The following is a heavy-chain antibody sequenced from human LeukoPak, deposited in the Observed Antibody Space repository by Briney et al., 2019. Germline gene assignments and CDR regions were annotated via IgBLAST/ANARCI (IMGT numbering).Heavy chain of an antibody. V-gene: IGHV4-61*01. J-gene: IGHJ3*02. CDR3: ARGSGAFDI. CDR2: IYYSGST. CDR1: GGSVSSGSYY. Sequence: PSETLSLTCTVSGGSVSSGSYYWSWIRQPPGKGLGWIGYIYYSGSTNYNLSLKSRVTISVDTSKNQFSLKLNSVTAADTAVYYCARGSGAFDIWGQGTMVTVSS.